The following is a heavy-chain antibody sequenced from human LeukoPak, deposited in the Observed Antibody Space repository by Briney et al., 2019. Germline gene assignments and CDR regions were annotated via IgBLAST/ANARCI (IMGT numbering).Heavy chain of an antibody. CDR2: IYYSGST. CDR1: GGFISSYY. J-gene: IGHJ4*02. Sequence: SETLSLTCTVSGGFISSYYWSWFRQPPGKGLEWIGYIYYSGSTNYNPSLKSRVTISVDTSKNQFSLKLSSVTAADTAVYYCARDRSSSGWYYFDYWGQGTLVTVSS. CDR3: ARDRSSSGWYYFDY. D-gene: IGHD6-19*01. V-gene: IGHV4-59*01.